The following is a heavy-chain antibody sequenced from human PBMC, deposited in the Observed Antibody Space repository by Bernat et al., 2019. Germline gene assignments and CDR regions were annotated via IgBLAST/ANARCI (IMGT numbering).Heavy chain of an antibody. V-gene: IGHV3-9*01. Sequence: EVQLVESGGGLVQPGRSLRLPCAASGFTFDDYAMHWVRQAPGKGLEWVSGISWNSGSIGYADSVKGRFTISRDNAKNSLYLQMNSLRAEDTALYYCAKDFRGYSGYDSPDFDYWGQGTLVTVSS. J-gene: IGHJ4*02. CDR1: GFTFDDYA. D-gene: IGHD5-12*01. CDR3: AKDFRGYSGYDSPDFDY. CDR2: ISWNSGSI.